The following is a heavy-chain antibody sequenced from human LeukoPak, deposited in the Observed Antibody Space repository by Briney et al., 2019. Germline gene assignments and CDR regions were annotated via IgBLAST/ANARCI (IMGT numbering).Heavy chain of an antibody. Sequence: SETLSLTCTVSGGSISIFYWNWIRQPPGKGLEWIGSIYNSGSTTYNPSLKSRVTISGDTSKNQFSLKLTSVTAADTAVYYCARDRELGFWGQGTLVTVSS. CDR2: IYNSGST. CDR1: GGSISIFY. V-gene: IGHV4-59*01. CDR3: ARDRELGF. D-gene: IGHD1-26*01. J-gene: IGHJ4*02.